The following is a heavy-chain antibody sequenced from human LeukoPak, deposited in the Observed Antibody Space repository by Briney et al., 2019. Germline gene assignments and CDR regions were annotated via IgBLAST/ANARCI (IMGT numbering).Heavy chain of an antibody. V-gene: IGHV4-31*03. CDR2: IYYSGST. CDR3: ARDHPPGWFGDQI. J-gene: IGHJ4*02. D-gene: IGHD3-10*01. Sequence: PSQTLSLTCTVSGGSISSGGYDWSWIRQHPGKGLEWIGYIYYSGSTYYNPSLKSRVTISVDTSKNPFSLKLSSVSAPDCAVYYCARDHPPGWFGDQIWGQGTLVTVSS. CDR1: GGSISSGGYD.